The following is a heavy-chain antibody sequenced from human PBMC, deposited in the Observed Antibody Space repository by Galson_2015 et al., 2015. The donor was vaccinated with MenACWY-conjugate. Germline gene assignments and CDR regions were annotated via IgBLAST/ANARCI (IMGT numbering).Heavy chain of an antibody. J-gene: IGHJ4*02. CDR2: INNDGSDT. Sequence: SLRLSCAASGFTFSSYSMNWVRQAPGKGLLWVSRINNDGSDTSYADSVKGRFTISRDNAKNTLYLQMNSLRAEDTAVYYCARDNSAGPDLFDYWGQGTLVTVSS. D-gene: IGHD4-23*01. CDR1: GFTFSSYS. V-gene: IGHV3-74*01. CDR3: ARDNSAGPDLFDY.